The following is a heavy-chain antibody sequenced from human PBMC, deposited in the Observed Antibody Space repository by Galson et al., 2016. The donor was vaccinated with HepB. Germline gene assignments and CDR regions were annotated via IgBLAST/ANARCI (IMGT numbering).Heavy chain of an antibody. Sequence: ETLSLTCTVSGYSISSDYFWGWIRQPPVKGLEWIGTIARSGNIHYNPSLKSRVTMSVDTSKNQFSLKLSSVTAADTAVYYCASGSIAAETDYWGQGTLVTVSS. CDR1: GYSISSDYF. CDR2: IARSGNI. D-gene: IGHD6-13*01. CDR3: ASGSIAAETDY. V-gene: IGHV4-38-2*02. J-gene: IGHJ4*02.